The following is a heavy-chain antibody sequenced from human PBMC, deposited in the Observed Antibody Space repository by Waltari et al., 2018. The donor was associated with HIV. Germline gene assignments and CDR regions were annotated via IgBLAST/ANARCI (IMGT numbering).Heavy chain of an antibody. J-gene: IGHJ4*02. Sequence: EVQLVESGGGLVQPGGSLRPSCAGSGFTFRSFWISWVCQAPGKGLEWVANIKQDGSEKYYVDSVNGRFTISRDNAENSLYLQMNSLRAEDTAVYYCARGGFYGSGSKVNWGQGTLVTVSS. D-gene: IGHD3-10*01. CDR2: IKQDGSEK. V-gene: IGHV3-7*04. CDR1: GFTFRSFW. CDR3: ARGGFYGSGSKVN.